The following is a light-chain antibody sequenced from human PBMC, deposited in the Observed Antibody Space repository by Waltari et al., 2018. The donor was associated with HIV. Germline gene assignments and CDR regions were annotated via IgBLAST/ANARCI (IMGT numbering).Light chain of an antibody. Sequence: DIQVTQSPSSLSASVADRVAVTCRASQDIGSDLAWYQQRGTEAPKRLIYSASSLQNGVPSRFSGVGSGTDFTLTINGLKPEDSATYFCLQHHRYPLTFGGGTTV. J-gene: IGKJ4*01. CDR1: QDIGSD. CDR2: SAS. CDR3: LQHHRYPLT. V-gene: IGKV1-17*01.